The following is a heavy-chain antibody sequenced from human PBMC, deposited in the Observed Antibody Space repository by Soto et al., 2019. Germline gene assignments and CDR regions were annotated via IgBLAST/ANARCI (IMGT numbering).Heavy chain of an antibody. CDR3: ARVDGYTYPNDY. J-gene: IGHJ4*02. V-gene: IGHV3-21*01. Sequence: GGSLRFSCAASGFTFSNYGMSWVRQAPGKGLEWVSSITSGSDYIYYADSLRGRFTISRDNAKNSLFLQMNRLRAEDTAVYYCARVDGYTYPNDYWGQGTLVTVSS. CDR2: ITSGSDYI. CDR1: GFTFSNYG. D-gene: IGHD5-12*01.